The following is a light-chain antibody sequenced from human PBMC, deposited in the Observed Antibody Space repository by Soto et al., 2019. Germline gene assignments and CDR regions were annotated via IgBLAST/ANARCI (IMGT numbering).Light chain of an antibody. J-gene: IGKJ1*01. CDR3: QQYHSYWT. V-gene: IGKV1-5*01. Sequence: DIQMTQSPSSLSASVGDRVTFTCRASQNINNWLAWYQQKPGKAPKFLISDASSLASGVPSRFSGGGSGTEFTLTISSLQPDDFATYYCQQYHSYWTFGQGTKVDIK. CDR2: DAS. CDR1: QNINNW.